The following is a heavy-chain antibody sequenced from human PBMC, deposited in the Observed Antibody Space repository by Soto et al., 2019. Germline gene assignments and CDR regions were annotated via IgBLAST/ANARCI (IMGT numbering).Heavy chain of an antibody. D-gene: IGHD3-10*01. V-gene: IGHV3-9*01. CDR2: ISWNSVSI. CDR3: AKDMENGYNPYYYYGMDV. CDR1: GFNFNDYG. J-gene: IGHJ6*02. Sequence: EVQLVESGGDLVQPGRSLRLSYAASGFNFNDYGMHWVRQAPGKGLEWVSSISWNSVSIGYADSVKGRFTISRDNAKNSLYLQMNTLRAEDTALYYCAKDMENGYNPYYYYGMDVWGQGTTVTVSS.